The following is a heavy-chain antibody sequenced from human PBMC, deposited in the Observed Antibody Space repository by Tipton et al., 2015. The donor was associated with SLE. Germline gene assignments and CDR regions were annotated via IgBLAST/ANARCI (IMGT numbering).Heavy chain of an antibody. V-gene: IGHV3-23*03. CDR2: IYVVGTT. J-gene: IGHJ4*02. Sequence: SLRLSCTASGFTFSNYWMSWVRQAPGKGLEWVSLIYVVGTTFYADSVKGRFTISRDNSKNTLYLQMNSLRAEDTAVYYCANGYSSGWYHFDYWGQGTLVTVSS. D-gene: IGHD6-19*01. CDR1: GFTFSNYW. CDR3: ANGYSSGWYHFDY.